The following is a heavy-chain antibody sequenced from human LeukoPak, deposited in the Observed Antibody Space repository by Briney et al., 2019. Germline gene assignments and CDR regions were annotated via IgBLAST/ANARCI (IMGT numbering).Heavy chain of an antibody. Sequence: GGSLRLSCAASGLIFSAYGMYWVRQAPGKGLEWMAFIGYDGRSRYYADSVKGRFTLSRDNSKNTLYMQMNSLRGEDTAVYYCVNRKPDIVVVPAAISLWEVDYWGQGTLVTVSS. CDR2: IGYDGRSR. V-gene: IGHV3-30*02. J-gene: IGHJ4*02. D-gene: IGHD2-2*01. CDR3: VNRKPDIVVVPAAISLWEVDY. CDR1: GLIFSAYG.